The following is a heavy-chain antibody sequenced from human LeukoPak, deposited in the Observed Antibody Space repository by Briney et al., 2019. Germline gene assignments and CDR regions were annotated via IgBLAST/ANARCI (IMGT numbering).Heavy chain of an antibody. CDR2: ITGRGDST. V-gene: IGHV3-23*01. D-gene: IGHD1-1*01. J-gene: IGHJ4*02. CDR1: GFTFRSYG. CDR3: AKLEN. Sequence: GGSLRLSCAAAGFTFRSYGMTWVRQAPGKGLEWVSSITGRGDSTDYADSVKGRFIISRDNSKNTLYLQMNSLRAEDTAIYYCAKLENWGQGTLVTVSS.